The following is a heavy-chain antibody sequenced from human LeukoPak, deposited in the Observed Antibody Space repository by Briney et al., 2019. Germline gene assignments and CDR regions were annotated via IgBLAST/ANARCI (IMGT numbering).Heavy chain of an antibody. V-gene: IGHV3-23*01. D-gene: IGHD2-21*01. Sequence: GGSLRLSCGASAFIFENYAMSWVRQAPGKGLEWVSTISPTGSHTFYSDSVKGRYDISRDNSKNTLYLQMNSLRAEDTAVYYCARDLPGDGFNSDWGQGTLVTVSS. CDR1: AFIFENYA. CDR3: ARDLPGDGFNSD. CDR2: ISPTGSHT. J-gene: IGHJ4*02.